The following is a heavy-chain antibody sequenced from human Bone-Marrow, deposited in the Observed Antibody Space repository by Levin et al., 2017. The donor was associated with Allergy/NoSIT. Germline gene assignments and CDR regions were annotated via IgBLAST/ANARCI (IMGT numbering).Heavy chain of an antibody. Sequence: GESLKISCKASGYTFTGYYMHWVRQAPGQGLEWMGWINPNSGGTNYAQKFQGRVTMTRDTSISTAYMELSRLRSDDTAVYYCARENEITMVRGVIIDAFDIWGQGTMVTVSS. D-gene: IGHD3-10*01. CDR3: ARENEITMVRGVIIDAFDI. CDR1: GYTFTGYY. J-gene: IGHJ3*02. V-gene: IGHV1-2*02. CDR2: INPNSGGT.